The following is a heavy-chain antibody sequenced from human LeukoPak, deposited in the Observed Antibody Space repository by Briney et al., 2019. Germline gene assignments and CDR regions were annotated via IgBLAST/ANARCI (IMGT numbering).Heavy chain of an antibody. CDR3: AREASGWAYYFDY. V-gene: IGHV3-11*04. CDR1: GFTFSDYY. D-gene: IGHD6-19*01. Sequence: PGGSLRLSCAASGFTFSDYYMSWIRQAPGKGLEWVSYISSSGSTIYYADSAKGRFTISRDNAKNSLYLQMNSLRAEDTAVYYCAREASGWAYYFDYWGQGTLVTVSS. CDR2: ISSSGSTI. J-gene: IGHJ4*02.